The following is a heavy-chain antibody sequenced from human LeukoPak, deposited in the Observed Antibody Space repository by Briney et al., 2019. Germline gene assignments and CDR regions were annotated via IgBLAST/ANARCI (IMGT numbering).Heavy chain of an antibody. CDR3: ARMYSSGLFDY. V-gene: IGHV3-48*03. CDR2: ISSSGTTI. Sequence: GGSLRLSCAAPGFTFSSYDMNWVRQAPGKGLEWVSYISSSGTTIYYADSVKGRFTISRDNAKNSLYLQMNSLRAEDTAVYYCARMYSSGLFDYWGQGTLVTVSS. J-gene: IGHJ4*02. D-gene: IGHD6-19*01. CDR1: GFTFSSYD.